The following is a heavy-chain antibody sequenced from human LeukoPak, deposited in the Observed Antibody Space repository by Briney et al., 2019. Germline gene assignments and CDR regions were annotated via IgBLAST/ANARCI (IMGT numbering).Heavy chain of an antibody. Sequence: GGSLRLSCAASGFTFSSYEMHWVRQAPGKRLEWVAIISYDGSNKYFADSVRGRFTISRDNSKNTLYLQMNSLRREDTAVYYCAREWAGVRSPFDHWGQGTLVTVSS. CDR2: ISYDGSNK. J-gene: IGHJ4*02. D-gene: IGHD6-19*01. CDR1: GFTFSSYE. V-gene: IGHV3-30*04. CDR3: AREWAGVRSPFDH.